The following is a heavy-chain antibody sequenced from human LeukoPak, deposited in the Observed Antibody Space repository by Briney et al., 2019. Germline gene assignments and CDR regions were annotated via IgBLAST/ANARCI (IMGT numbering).Heavy chain of an antibody. J-gene: IGHJ6*04. CDR2: ISSSGSTI. CDR3: AELGITMIGGV. D-gene: IGHD3-10*02. V-gene: IGHV3-48*03. CDR1: GFTFSSYE. Sequence: GGSLRLSCAASGFTFSSYEMNWVRQAPGKGLEWVSYISSSGSTIYYADSVKGRSTISRDNAKDSLYLQMNSLRAEDTAVYYCAELGITMIGGVWGKGTTVTISS.